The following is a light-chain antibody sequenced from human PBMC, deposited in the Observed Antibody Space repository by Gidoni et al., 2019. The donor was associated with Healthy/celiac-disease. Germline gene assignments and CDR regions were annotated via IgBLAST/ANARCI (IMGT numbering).Light chain of an antibody. J-gene: IGKJ2*01. CDR2: DAS. CDR3: QQYDNLPYT. V-gene: IGKV1-33*01. Sequence: DIQMTQSPSSLSASVGDRVTITCQASQDISNYLNWYQQKPGKAPKLLIYDASNLETGVPSRCSGSGSVTDFTFTISILQPEDIATYYCQQYDNLPYTFGQGTKLEIK. CDR1: QDISNY.